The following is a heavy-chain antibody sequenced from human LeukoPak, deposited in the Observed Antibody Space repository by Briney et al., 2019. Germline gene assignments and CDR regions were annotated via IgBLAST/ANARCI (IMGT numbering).Heavy chain of an antibody. CDR1: GGSISSYY. V-gene: IGHV4-59*08. D-gene: IGHD3-16*02. J-gene: IGHJ4*02. Sequence: SETLSLTCTVSGGSISSYYWSWIRQPPGKGLEWIGYIYYSGSTNYNPSLKSRVTLSVDTSQNQFSLKLSSVTAADTAVYYCASYALITFGGDTVYFDYWGQGTLVTVSS. CDR3: ASYALITFGGDTVYFDY. CDR2: IYYSGST.